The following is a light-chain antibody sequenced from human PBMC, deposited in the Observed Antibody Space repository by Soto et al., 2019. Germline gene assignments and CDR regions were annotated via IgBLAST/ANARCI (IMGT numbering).Light chain of an antibody. CDR3: QQYNAYPMT. J-gene: IGKJ5*01. V-gene: IGKV1-5*03. CDR1: RTANTW. CDR2: EAS. Sequence: DNQMTQSPSSLSASVGDRVTITCRASRTANTWLAWYQQKPGKAPQLLIYEASILQRGVPSRFSGSGSGTEFTLTISGLQPDDFANYYCQQYNAYPMTFGQGTRLESK.